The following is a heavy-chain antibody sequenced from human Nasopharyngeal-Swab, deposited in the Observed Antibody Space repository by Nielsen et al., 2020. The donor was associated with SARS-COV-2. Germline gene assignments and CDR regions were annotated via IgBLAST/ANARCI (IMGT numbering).Heavy chain of an antibody. V-gene: IGHV3-23*01. CDR3: ARFTDCGGDCPSDY. D-gene: IGHD2-21*02. CDR1: GFTFGNYA. J-gene: IGHJ4*02. Sequence: ESLKLSCAASGFTFGNYAMNWVRQPPGTGLEWVSSISARGDRTYYADSVRGRFTVSRENSKDTLYLQMNTLRAEDTALYYCARFTDCGGDCPSDYWGQGTLVTVSS. CDR2: ISARGDRT.